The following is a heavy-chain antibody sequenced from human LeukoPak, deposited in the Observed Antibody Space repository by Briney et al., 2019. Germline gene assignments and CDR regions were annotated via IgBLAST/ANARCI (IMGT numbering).Heavy chain of an antibody. D-gene: IGHD2-15*01. CDR3: AKLKAIVVVVAVNIDY. Sequence: PGGSLRLSCAASGFTFSSYAMSWVRQAPGKGLEWVSAISGSGGSTYYADSVKGRFTISRDNSKNTLYLQMNSLRAEDTAVYYCAKLKAIVVVVAVNIDYWGQGTLVTVSS. V-gene: IGHV3-23*01. J-gene: IGHJ4*02. CDR2: ISGSGGST. CDR1: GFTFSSYA.